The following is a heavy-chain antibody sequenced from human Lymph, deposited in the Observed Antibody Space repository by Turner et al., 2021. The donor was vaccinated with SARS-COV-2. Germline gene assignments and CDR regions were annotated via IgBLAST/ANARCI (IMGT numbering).Heavy chain of an antibody. CDR2: IWYDGSKK. Sequence: QVQLLESGGGVVQAGRSVILPFTTCGFNFSSYGMHWVRQVAGKGLECVAVIWYDGSKKYYGDSVKGRFTIYRDNSKNTLYLQMNSLRAEDTAVYYCAREEDYGDYALFDYWGQGTLVTVSS. J-gene: IGHJ4*02. CDR3: AREEDYGDYALFDY. V-gene: IGHV3-33*01. CDR1: GFNFSSYG. D-gene: IGHD4-17*01.